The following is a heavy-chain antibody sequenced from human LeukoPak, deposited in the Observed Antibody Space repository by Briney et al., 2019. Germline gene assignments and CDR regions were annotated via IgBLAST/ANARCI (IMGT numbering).Heavy chain of an antibody. D-gene: IGHD1-26*01. V-gene: IGHV4-59*01. J-gene: IGHJ5*02. CDR1: GGSISSYY. CDR2: IYYSGST. Sequence: SETLSLTCTVSGGSISSYYWSWIRQPPGKGLEWIGYIYYSGSTNYNPSLKSRVTISVDTSKNQFSLKLSSVTAADTAVYYCAREITWELGRWFDPWGQGTLVTVSS. CDR3: AREITWELGRWFDP.